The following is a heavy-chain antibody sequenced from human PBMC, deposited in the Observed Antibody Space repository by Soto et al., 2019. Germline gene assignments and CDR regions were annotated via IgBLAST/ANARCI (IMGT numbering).Heavy chain of an antibody. J-gene: IGHJ5*02. V-gene: IGHV1-18*04. CDR2: ISGYNGDT. CDR3: ARDRLPGTAYADFWSGGSRWFDP. CDR1: GYSFSSYG. Sequence: QVQMVQSGTEVKKTGASVRVSCKTSGYSFSSYGISWVRQAPGQGLEWMGWISGYNGDTNYAQNFQRRVTMTTDTLTRTAYMDLMSLRPDDTAVYFWARDRLPGTAYADFWSGGSRWFDPWGQGTLVSVSS. D-gene: IGHD3-3*01.